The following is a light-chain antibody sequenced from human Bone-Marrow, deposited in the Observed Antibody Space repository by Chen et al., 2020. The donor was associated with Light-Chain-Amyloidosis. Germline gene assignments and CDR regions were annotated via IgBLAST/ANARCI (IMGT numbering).Light chain of an antibody. CDR2: GSS. CDR1: QTISSNY. V-gene: IGKV3-20*01. CDR3: QQYGSSPLT. J-gene: IGKJ4*01. Sequence: EIVLTQSPGTLSLSPGEGANLSCRSSQTISSNYLTWYQQKFGQAPRLLNYGSSSRATGIPNRFTGSGSGTDFTRSINRLEPEGYAMYDCQQYGSSPLTVGGGTKVESK.